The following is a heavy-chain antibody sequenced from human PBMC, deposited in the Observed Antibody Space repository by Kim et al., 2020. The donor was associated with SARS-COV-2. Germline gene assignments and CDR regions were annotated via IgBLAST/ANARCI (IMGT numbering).Heavy chain of an antibody. V-gene: IGHV4-39*07. Sequence: SETLSLTCTASGDSITSSSHYWAWIRQPPGKELEWIGSFSYSGATSYKPSLESRVTMSLDTSKNQFSPKLSSVTAADTVVYYFANDRFSDDTGYYFDNWG. CDR2: FSYSGAT. J-gene: IGHJ4*01. CDR3: ANDRFSDDTGYYFDN. CDR1: GDSITSSSHY. D-gene: IGHD3-9*01.